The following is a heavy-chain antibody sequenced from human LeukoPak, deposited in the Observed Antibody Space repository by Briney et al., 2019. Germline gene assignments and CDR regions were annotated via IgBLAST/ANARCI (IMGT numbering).Heavy chain of an antibody. CDR3: ARHRPYYDSSGYLYYFDY. V-gene: IGHV4-34*01. D-gene: IGHD3-22*01. CDR2: INHSGST. J-gene: IGHJ4*02. CDR1: GGSFSGYY. Sequence: SETLSLTCAVYGGSFSGYYWSWIRQPPGKGLEWIGEINHSGSTNYNPSLKSRVTISVDTSKNQFSLKLSSVTAADTAVYYCARHRPYYDSSGYLYYFDYWGQGTLVTVSS.